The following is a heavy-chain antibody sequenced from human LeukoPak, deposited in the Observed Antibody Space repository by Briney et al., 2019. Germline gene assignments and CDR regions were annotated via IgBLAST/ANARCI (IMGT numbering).Heavy chain of an antibody. CDR3: ARGRRGDIVVVPAARLDY. CDR2: IYYSGST. D-gene: IGHD2-2*01. CDR1: GGSISSYY. V-gene: IGHV4-59*12. J-gene: IGHJ4*02. Sequence: SETLSLTRTVSGGSISSYYWSWIRQPPGKGLEWIGYIYYSGSTNYNPSLKSRVTISVDTSKNQFSLKLSSVTAADTAVYYCARGRRGDIVVVPAARLDYWGQGTPVTVSS.